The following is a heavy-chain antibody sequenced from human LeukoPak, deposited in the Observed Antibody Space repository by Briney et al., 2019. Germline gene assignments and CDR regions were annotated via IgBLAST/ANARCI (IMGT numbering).Heavy chain of an antibody. Sequence: GGSLRLSCAASGFNFSNYAMSWVRQAPGKGLEWVSSISGSGGSTYYADSVKGRFTIYRDNSKNTLYLQMNSLRAEDTAVYYCANVVRNDYWGQGTLVTVSS. CDR3: ANVVRNDY. V-gene: IGHV3-23*01. CDR1: GFNFSNYA. D-gene: IGHD4-23*01. CDR2: ISGSGGST. J-gene: IGHJ4*02.